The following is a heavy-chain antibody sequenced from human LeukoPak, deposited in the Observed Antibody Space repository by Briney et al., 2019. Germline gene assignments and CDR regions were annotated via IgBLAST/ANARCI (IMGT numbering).Heavy chain of an antibody. J-gene: IGHJ4*02. Sequence: SGGSLRLSCAASGFTFSSYWMSWVRQAPGKGLEWVANIKQDGSEKDYVDSVKGRFTISRDNAKNSLYLQMNSLRAEDTAVYYCARAWVAATPLDYWGQGTLVTVPS. CDR2: IKQDGSEK. D-gene: IGHD2-15*01. CDR1: GFTFSSYW. CDR3: ARAWVAATPLDY. V-gene: IGHV3-7*04.